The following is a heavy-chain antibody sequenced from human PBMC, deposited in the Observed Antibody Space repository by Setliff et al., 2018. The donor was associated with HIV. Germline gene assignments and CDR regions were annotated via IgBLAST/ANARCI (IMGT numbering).Heavy chain of an antibody. CDR2: IRHSNPYE. J-gene: IGHJ4*02. Sequence: LRLSCAASGFTFSGYSMNWVRQAPGKGLEWVSTIRHSNPYEYYADSVKGRFTISRDNAKKSLYLQMNSLSAEDTAVYYCARGGDSSASDHWGQGTLVTVSS. CDR1: GFTFSGYS. D-gene: IGHD6-19*01. CDR3: ARGGDSSASDH. V-gene: IGHV3-21*01.